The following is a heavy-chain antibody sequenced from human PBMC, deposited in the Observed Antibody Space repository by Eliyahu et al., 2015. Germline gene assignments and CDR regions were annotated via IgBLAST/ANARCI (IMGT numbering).Heavy chain of an antibody. CDR3: ARGGLTMVRGVFYYYYYVWTS. Sequence: QVQLQQWGAGLLKPSETLSLTCAVYGGSFSXYYXSWIRQPPGKGLEWIGEINHSGSTNYNPSLKSRVTISVDTSKNQFPLKLSSVTAADTAVYYCARGGLTMVRGVFYYYYYVWTSGAKGPRSPSP. CDR1: GGSFSXYY. D-gene: IGHD3-10*01. V-gene: IGHV4-34*01. J-gene: IGHJ6*02. CDR2: INHSGST.